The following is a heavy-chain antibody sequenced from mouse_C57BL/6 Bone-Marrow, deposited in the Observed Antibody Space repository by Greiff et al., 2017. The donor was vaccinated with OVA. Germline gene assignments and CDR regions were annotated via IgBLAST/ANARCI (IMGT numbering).Heavy chain of an antibody. Sequence: EVQRVESGPELVKPGASVKIPCKASGYTFTDYNMDWVKQSHGKSLEWIGDINPNNGGTIYNQKFKGKATLTVDKSSSTAYMELRSLTSEDTAVYYCARPTVVARDYAMDYWGQGTSVTVSS. CDR3: ARPTVVARDYAMDY. D-gene: IGHD1-1*01. CDR2: INPNNGGT. J-gene: IGHJ4*01. V-gene: IGHV1-18*01. CDR1: GYTFTDYN.